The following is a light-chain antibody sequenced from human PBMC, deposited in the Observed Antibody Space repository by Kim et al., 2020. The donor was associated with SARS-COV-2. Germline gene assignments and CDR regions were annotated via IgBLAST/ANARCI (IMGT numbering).Light chain of an antibody. CDR2: AAS. V-gene: IGKV1-39*01. CDR1: QSISSY. Sequence: DIQMTQSPSSLSASVGDRVTITCRASQSISSYLTWYQQKPGTAPKLLIYAASSLQSGVPSRFSGSGSGSDFTLTISSLQPEDFATYYCQQSYSTPRGFGQGTKVDI. CDR3: QQSYSTPRG. J-gene: IGKJ1*01.